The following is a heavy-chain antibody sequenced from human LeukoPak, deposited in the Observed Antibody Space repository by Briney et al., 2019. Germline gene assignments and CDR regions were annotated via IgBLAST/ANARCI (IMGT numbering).Heavy chain of an antibody. CDR2: IYYSGTT. Sequence: SETLSLTCIVSGGSVSSSSYYWGWIRQPPGKGLEWIGSIYYSGTTYYNPSLKRRVTISVDTSKNQFSLKLSSVTAADTAVYYCARGARFDYWGQGTLVTVSS. CDR1: GGSVSSSSYY. J-gene: IGHJ4*02. CDR3: ARGARFDY. V-gene: IGHV4-39*07.